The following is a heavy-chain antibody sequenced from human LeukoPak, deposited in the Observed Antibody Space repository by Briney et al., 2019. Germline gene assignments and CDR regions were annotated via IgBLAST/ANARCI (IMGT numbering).Heavy chain of an antibody. CDR2: MNPNSGNT. J-gene: IGHJ6*03. CDR3: ARAVAKRYYYYYMDV. CDR1: GYTFTSYD. V-gene: IGHV1-8*01. D-gene: IGHD4-23*01. Sequence: ASEKVSCKASGYTFTSYDINWVRQATGQGLEWMGWMNPNSGNTGYAQKFQGRVTMTRNTSISTAYMELRSLRSEATAVSYYARAVAKRYYYYYMDVWGKGTTVTVSS.